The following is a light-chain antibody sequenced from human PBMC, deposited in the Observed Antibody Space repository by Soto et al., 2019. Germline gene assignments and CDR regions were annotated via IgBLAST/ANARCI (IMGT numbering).Light chain of an antibody. J-gene: IGKJ5*01. CDR1: QSLLHITGETF. CDR2: EVS. CDR3: MQSTQLPPT. Sequence: DVVMTQTPLSLSVAPGQPASISCKSSQSLLHITGETFLFWYLQKPGQSPQLLIYEVSTRVSVVPDRFSGSGSGTDFTLEISRVETDDVGFYYCMQSTQLPPTFGQGTRLGIE. V-gene: IGKV2D-29*02.